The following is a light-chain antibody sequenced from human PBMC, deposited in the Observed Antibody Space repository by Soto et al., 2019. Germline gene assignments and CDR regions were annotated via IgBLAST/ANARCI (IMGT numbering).Light chain of an antibody. J-gene: IGLJ2*01. CDR3: SSFTTSTVVV. CDR1: SSNIGSNT. Sequence: QAVLTQPPSASGTPGQRVTISCSGSSSNIGSNTVNWYQQLPGKAPILLIYEVTHRPSGISSRFSGSKSGNTASLTISGLQTDDEASYFCSSFTTSTVVVFGGGTKLTVL. V-gene: IGLV1-44*01. CDR2: EVT.